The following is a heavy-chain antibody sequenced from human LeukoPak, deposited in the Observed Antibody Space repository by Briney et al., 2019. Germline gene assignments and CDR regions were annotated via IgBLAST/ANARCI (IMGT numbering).Heavy chain of an antibody. CDR3: ASLFPPVTYYYDSSGYYTPYYFDY. CDR2: IYYSGST. V-gene: IGHV4-39*07. CDR1: GGSISSSSYY. D-gene: IGHD3-22*01. J-gene: IGHJ4*02. Sequence: SETLSLTCTVSGGSISSSSYYWGWIRQPPGKGLEWIGSIYYSGSTYYNPSLKSRVTISVDTSKNQFSLKLSSVTAADTAVYYCASLFPPVTYYYDSSGYYTPYYFDYWGQGTLVTVSS.